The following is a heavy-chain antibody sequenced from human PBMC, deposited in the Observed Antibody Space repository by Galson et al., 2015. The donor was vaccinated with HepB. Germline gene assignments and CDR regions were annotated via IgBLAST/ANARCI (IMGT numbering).Heavy chain of an antibody. Sequence: SLRLSCAASGFTFSSYAMSWVRQAPGKGLEWVSSISGSGGSTYYAASVKGRFTISRDNSKTTKNTLYLQMNSLRAEDTAVYYCAKEVTAFRYFDLWGRGTLVTVSS. CDR1: GFTFSSYA. V-gene: IGHV3-23*01. D-gene: IGHD2-21*02. CDR3: AKEVTAFRYFDL. CDR2: ISGSGGST. J-gene: IGHJ2*01.